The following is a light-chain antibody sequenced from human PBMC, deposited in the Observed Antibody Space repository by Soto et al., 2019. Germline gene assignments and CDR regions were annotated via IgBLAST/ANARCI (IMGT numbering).Light chain of an antibody. CDR3: AAWDDSLNGHVV. J-gene: IGLJ2*01. CDR1: SSNIGSNT. Sequence: QSVLTQPPSASGTPGQRVTISCSGSSSNIGSNTVNWYQKITGTAPQLLIYKDNQRPSGVPDRVSGSKSGTSGSLAISGLQAADECDYSCAAWDDSLNGHVVFGGGTKLTVL. CDR2: KDN. V-gene: IGLV1-44*01.